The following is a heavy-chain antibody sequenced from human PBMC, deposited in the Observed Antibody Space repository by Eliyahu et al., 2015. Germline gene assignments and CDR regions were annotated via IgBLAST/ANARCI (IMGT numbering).Heavy chain of an antibody. CDR2: ISSSGSTI. CDR1: GFPFXXYX. Sequence: QVQLVESGGGLVKPGGSXXLXCXASGFPFXXYXMXWIRQAPGKGLEWVSYISSSGSTIYYADSVKGRFTISRDNAKNSLYLQMNSLRAEDTAVYYCARDRGTSCYIGSCWFDPWGQGTLVTVSS. V-gene: IGHV3-11*01. J-gene: IGHJ5*02. CDR3: ARDRGTSCYIGSCWFDP. D-gene: IGHD2-2*02.